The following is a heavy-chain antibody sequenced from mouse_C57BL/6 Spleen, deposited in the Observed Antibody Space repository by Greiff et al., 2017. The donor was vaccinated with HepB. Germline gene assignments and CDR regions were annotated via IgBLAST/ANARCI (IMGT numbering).Heavy chain of an antibody. CDR1: GYTFTDYY. CDR2: INPNNGGT. V-gene: IGHV1-26*01. J-gene: IGHJ3*01. Sequence: VQLQQSGPELVKPGASVKISCKASGYTFTDYYMNWVKQSHGQSLEWIGDINPNNGGTSYNQKFKGKATLTVDKASSTAYMALRSLTSEDSAVYYCAREGLGREFAYWGQGTLVTVSA. CDR3: AREGLGREFAY. D-gene: IGHD4-1*01.